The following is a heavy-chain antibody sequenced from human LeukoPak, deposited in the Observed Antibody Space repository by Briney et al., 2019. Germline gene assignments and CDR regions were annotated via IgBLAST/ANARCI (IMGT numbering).Heavy chain of an antibody. Sequence: GASVKVSCKASGYTFTDYYLHWVRQAPGQGLEWMGWINPNSGVTTYAQQFQGRVTMTRDTSIITAYMELSRLTSDDTAVYYCARGGTDIWSGNWFDPWGQGTLVTVSS. D-gene: IGHD3-3*01. CDR3: ARGGTDIWSGNWFDP. J-gene: IGHJ5*02. CDR1: GYTFTDYY. V-gene: IGHV1-2*02. CDR2: INPNSGVT.